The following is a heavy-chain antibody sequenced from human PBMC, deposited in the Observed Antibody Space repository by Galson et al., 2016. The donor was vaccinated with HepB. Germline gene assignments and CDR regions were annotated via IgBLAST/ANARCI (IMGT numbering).Heavy chain of an antibody. CDR2: ISGSGGSI. Sequence: SLRLSCAASGFSFSSYAMTWVRQAPGKGLEWVSAISGSGGSIYYADSVKGRFTISRDNSKNTIYLEMNRLRAEDTAVYYCAKGDYDILTGYFVLEGLDFWGQGTLATVSS. CDR1: GFSFSSYA. D-gene: IGHD3-9*01. CDR3: AKGDYDILTGYFVLEGLDF. V-gene: IGHV3-23*01. J-gene: IGHJ4*02.